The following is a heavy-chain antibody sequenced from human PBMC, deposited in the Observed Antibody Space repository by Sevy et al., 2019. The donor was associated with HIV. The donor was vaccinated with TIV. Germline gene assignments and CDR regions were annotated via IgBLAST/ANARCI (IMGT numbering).Heavy chain of an antibody. CDR1: EFTFNNAW. J-gene: IGHJ5*01. Sequence: GGSLRLSCAASEFTFNNAWMSWVRQAPGKGLEWVSVISYDGSRTSYADSVKGRFTISRDNSKNTLFLQMNSLRAEDTAVYYCTRVRGLLGWFDSWGQGTLVTVSS. D-gene: IGHD3-10*01. CDR2: ISYDGSRT. CDR3: TRVRGLLGWFDS. V-gene: IGHV3-30*03.